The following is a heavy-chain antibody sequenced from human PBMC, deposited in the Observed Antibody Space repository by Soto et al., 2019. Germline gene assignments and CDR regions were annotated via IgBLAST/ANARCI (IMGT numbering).Heavy chain of an antibody. V-gene: IGHV1-69*13. CDR1: GYTFTIYG. CDR3: ARGDYGGNSLLDY. Sequence: EASVKVSCKASGYTFTIYGIIWVRQAPGQGLEWMGWITPIFGTTNYAQKFQGRVTITADESTSTAYMELSSLRSEDTAVYYCARGDYGGNSLLDYWGQGTLVTVSS. J-gene: IGHJ4*02. D-gene: IGHD4-17*01. CDR2: ITPIFGTT.